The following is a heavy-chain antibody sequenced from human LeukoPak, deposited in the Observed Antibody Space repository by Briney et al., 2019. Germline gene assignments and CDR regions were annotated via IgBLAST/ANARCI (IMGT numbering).Heavy chain of an antibody. CDR2: INNDGSST. CDR1: GFTFSSYW. V-gene: IGHV3-74*01. Sequence: GGSLRLSCRASGFTFSSYWMHWVRQAPGKGLVWVSRINNDGSSTSYADSVQGRFTISRDNAENTLYLQMNSLRAEDTALYYCARVARGDYYYYYMDVWGKGTTVTVSS. D-gene: IGHD3-10*01. J-gene: IGHJ6*03. CDR3: ARVARGDYYYYYMDV.